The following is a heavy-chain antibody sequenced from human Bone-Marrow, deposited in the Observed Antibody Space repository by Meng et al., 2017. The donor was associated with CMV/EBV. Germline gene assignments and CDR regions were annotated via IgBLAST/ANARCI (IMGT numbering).Heavy chain of an antibody. J-gene: IGHJ4*02. Sequence: GEYLKISCAASGFTFSSYSMNWVRQAPGKGLEWVSSISSSSSYIYYADSVKCRFTISRDNAKNTLYLQMNSLRAEDTAVYYCAKIGYCSSTICRLSYYWGQGTLVTVSS. V-gene: IGHV3-21*01. D-gene: IGHD2-2*01. CDR3: AKIGYCSSTICRLSYY. CDR1: GFTFSSYS. CDR2: ISSSSSYI.